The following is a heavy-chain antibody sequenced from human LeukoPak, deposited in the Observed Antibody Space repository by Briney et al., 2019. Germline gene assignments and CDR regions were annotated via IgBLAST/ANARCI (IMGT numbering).Heavy chain of an antibody. V-gene: IGHV4-59*08. CDR3: ARTNIVGATRWFDP. CDR2: IYYSGST. D-gene: IGHD1-26*01. Sequence: SETLSLTCTVSGGSISSYYWSWIRQPPWKGLEWIGYIYYSGSTNYNPSLKSRVTISVDTSKNQFSLKLSSVTAADTAVYYCARTNIVGATRWFDPWGQGTLVTVSS. CDR1: GGSISSYY. J-gene: IGHJ5*02.